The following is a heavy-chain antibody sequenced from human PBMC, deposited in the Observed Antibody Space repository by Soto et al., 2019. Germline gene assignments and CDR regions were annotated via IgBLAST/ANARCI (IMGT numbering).Heavy chain of an antibody. CDR2: INQSGST. Sequence: KASETLSLTCAVYGGSFSGYYWSWIRQPPGKGLEWIGEINQSGSTNYNPSLKSRVTISVDTSKNQFSRKLSSVTAADTAVYYCARGSRQQLVRRDWFDPWGQGTLVTVSS. CDR3: ARGSRQQLVRRDWFDP. D-gene: IGHD6-13*01. CDR1: GGSFSGYY. J-gene: IGHJ5*02. V-gene: IGHV4-34*01.